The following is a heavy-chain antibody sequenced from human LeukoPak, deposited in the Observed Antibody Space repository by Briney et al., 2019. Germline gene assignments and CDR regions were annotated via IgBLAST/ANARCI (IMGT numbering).Heavy chain of an antibody. Sequence: GGSLRLSCAASGFTFSSYWMSWVRQAPGKGLEWVANIKQDGSEKYYVDSVKGRFTISRDNAKNSLYLQMNSLRAEDTAVYYCARGGVVRYCSSTSCQQFDYWGQGTLVTVSS. CDR2: IKQDGSEK. CDR1: GFTFSSYW. V-gene: IGHV3-7*01. J-gene: IGHJ4*02. D-gene: IGHD2-2*01. CDR3: ARGGVVRYCSSTSCQQFDY.